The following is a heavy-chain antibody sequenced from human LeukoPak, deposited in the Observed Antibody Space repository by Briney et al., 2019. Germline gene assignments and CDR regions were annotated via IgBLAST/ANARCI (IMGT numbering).Heavy chain of an antibody. Sequence: SETLSLTCAVYGGSFSGYYWSWIRQPPGKGLEWIGYIYYSGSTNYNPSPKSRVTISVDTSKNQFSLKLSSVTAADTAVYYCATGTDTQSSYYYYYYMDVWGKGTTVTVSS. CDR1: GGSFSGYY. CDR3: ATGTDTQSSYYYYYYMDV. V-gene: IGHV4-59*01. D-gene: IGHD1-1*01. CDR2: IYYSGST. J-gene: IGHJ6*03.